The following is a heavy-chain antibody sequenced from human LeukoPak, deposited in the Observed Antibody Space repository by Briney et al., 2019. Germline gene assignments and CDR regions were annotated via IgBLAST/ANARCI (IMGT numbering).Heavy chain of an antibody. V-gene: IGHV1-18*01. J-gene: IGHJ4*02. CDR1: GYTFTSYG. D-gene: IGHD3-22*01. CDR3: ARDCDRSGYYCY. Sequence: ASVKVSCKASGYTFTSYGLSWVRQAPGQGLEWMGWISGYNGDTKYAQKIQGRVTMTTDTSTSTAYMDLRSLRSDDTAVYYCARDCDRSGYYCYWGQGTLVTVSS. CDR2: ISGYNGDT.